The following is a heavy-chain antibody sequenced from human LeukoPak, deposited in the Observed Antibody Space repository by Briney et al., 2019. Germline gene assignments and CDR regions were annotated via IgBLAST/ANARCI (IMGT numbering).Heavy chain of an antibody. CDR3: ARLGLGDEACWFDP. CDR1: GASISTYF. J-gene: IGHJ5*02. CDR2: VYYSGRT. Sequence: KPSETLSLTCTVSGASISTYFWSWIRQPPGKGLEWIGFVYYSGRTSYNPSLKSRVTISVDTSKSQFSLRLSSVTAADTAMYYCARLGLGDEACWFDPWGQGTLVTVSS. V-gene: IGHV4-59*01. D-gene: IGHD3-10*01.